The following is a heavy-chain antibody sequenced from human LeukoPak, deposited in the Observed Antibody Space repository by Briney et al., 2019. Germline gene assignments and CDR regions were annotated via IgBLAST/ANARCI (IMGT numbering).Heavy chain of an antibody. J-gene: IGHJ4*02. CDR3: ARGSSRAFDY. V-gene: IGHV3-53*01. CDR1: GFTVRSDY. Sequence: GTLRLSRAASGFTVRSDYLSWVPQAPGNGRESVSVIYSGGTTNHADYVKGRFTVTRDNSKNTVYLQMNSLRAEDTTVYFCARGSSRAFDYWGQGTLVTVSS. CDR2: IYSGGTT. D-gene: IGHD2-2*01.